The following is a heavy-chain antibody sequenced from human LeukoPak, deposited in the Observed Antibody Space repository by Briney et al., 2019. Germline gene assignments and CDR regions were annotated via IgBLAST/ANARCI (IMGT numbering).Heavy chain of an antibody. CDR3: ARVSIVATINSGNDSDY. D-gene: IGHD5-12*01. J-gene: IGHJ4*02. V-gene: IGHV3-7*01. CDR1: GFTFSSYW. CDR2: IKQDGSEK. Sequence: GGSLRLSCAASGFTFSSYWMSWVRQAPGKGLEWVANIKQDGSEKYYVDSVKGRFTISRDNAKNSLYLQMNSLRAEDTAAYYCARVSIVATINSGNDSDYWGQGTLVTVSS.